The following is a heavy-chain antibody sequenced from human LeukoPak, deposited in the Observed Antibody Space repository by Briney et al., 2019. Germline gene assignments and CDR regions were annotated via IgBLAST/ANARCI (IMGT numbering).Heavy chain of an antibody. Sequence: GGSLRLSCAASEFTFSNYWMNWVRQAPGKGLEWVANIKQDGSEKYYVDSVKGRFTVSRDNAKKSLYLQMNSLRAEDTAVYYCARDTAMERLWGQGTLVTVSS. CDR3: ARDTAMERL. J-gene: IGHJ4*02. CDR2: IKQDGSEK. V-gene: IGHV3-7*01. D-gene: IGHD5-18*01. CDR1: EFTFSNYW.